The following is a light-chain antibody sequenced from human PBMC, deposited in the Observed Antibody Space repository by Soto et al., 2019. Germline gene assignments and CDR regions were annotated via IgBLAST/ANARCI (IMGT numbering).Light chain of an antibody. V-gene: IGKV4-1*01. CDR3: QQYYSTPQT. CDR1: QSVLSSSNNKDY. Sequence: DIVMTQSPDSLAVSLGERATINCKSSQSVLSSSNNKDYLAWYQQKPGQPPKLLIYWASTRECGVPDRFSGSGSRTDFTLIISSLHAEEVAVYYCQQYYSTPQTFGQGTKVEIK. CDR2: WAS. J-gene: IGKJ1*01.